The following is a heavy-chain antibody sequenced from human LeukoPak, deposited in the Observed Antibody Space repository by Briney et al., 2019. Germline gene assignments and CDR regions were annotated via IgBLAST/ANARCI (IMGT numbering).Heavy chain of an antibody. CDR3: ASGQYSSGWYYFDY. CDR2: IKQDGSEK. Sequence: GGSLRLSCAASGFTFSSYWVSWVRQAPGKGLEWVANIKQDGSEKYYVDSVKGRFTISRDNAKNSLYLQMNSLRAEDTAVYYCASGQYSSGWYYFDYWGQGTLVTVSS. CDR1: GFTFSSYW. D-gene: IGHD6-19*01. V-gene: IGHV3-7*03. J-gene: IGHJ4*02.